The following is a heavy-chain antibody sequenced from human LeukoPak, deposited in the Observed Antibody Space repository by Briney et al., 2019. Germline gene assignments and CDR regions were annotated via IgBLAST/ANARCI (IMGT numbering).Heavy chain of an antibody. V-gene: IGHV3-53*05. CDR1: GVNVSGDY. CDR3: ANRMSF. D-gene: IGHD3-10*01. J-gene: IGHJ4*02. Sequence: GGSLRLSCAASGVNVSGDYMSWVRQAPGKGLEWVSLIYGDGNTYYADSVKGRFTIYRDNSKNTLYLQMNRLRTEDTAIYYCANRMSFGGPGTVVTVSS. CDR2: IYGDGNT.